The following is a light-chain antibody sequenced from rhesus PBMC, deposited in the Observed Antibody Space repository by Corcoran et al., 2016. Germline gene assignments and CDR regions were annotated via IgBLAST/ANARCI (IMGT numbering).Light chain of an antibody. CDR1: QGISNN. CDR2: QAS. V-gene: IGKV1-25*01. Sequence: DIQMTQSPSSLSASVGDRVTITCQASQGISNNLGWYQPKPGKVPKLLIYQASTLQSGVPSRFSGSGSGTDFTLTISNLPPEDFATYYCQHSYGTPWTFGQGTKVEIK. J-gene: IGKJ1*01. CDR3: QHSYGTPWT.